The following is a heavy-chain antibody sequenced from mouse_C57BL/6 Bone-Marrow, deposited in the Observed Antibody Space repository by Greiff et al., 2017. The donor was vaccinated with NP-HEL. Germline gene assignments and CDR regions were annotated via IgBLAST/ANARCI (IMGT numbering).Heavy chain of an antibody. D-gene: IGHD1-1*01. CDR1: GYTFTSYW. J-gene: IGHJ4*01. CDR3: ARSTITTVLDY. V-gene: IGHV1-64*01. CDR2: IHPNSGST. Sequence: QSGAELVKPGASVKLSCKASGYTFTSYWMHWVKQRPGQGLEWIGMIHPNSGSTNYNEKFKSKATLTVDKSSSTAYMQLSSLTSEDSAVYYCARSTITTVLDYWGQGTSVTVSS.